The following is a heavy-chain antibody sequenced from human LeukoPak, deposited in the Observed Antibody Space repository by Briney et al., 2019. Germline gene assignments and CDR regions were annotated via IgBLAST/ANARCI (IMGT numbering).Heavy chain of an antibody. J-gene: IGHJ5*02. CDR1: GGSFSGYY. V-gene: IGHV4-34*01. CDR3: ARIGISTRFWSGYYPTYNWFDP. D-gene: IGHD3-3*01. Sequence: SETLSLTCAVYGGSFSGYYWSWVRQPPGEGLEWVGEINHSGSTNYNPSLKSRVTISVDTSKNQFSLKLSSVTAADTAVYYCARIGISTRFWSGYYPTYNWFDPWGQGTLVTVSS. CDR2: INHSGST.